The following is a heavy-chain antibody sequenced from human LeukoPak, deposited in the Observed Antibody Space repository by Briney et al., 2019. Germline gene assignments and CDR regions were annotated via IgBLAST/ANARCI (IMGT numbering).Heavy chain of an antibody. CDR1: GGTFISYA. CDR3: ARDHRDFYYGSGNFPYFGMVV. Sequence: SVKVSCKASGGTFISYAISWVRQAPGQGLEWMGGIIPIFGTANYAQKFQGRVTITTDESTGKASMELSSLRCEDTAVDYCARDHRDFYYGSGNFPYFGMVVWGPGTRVTVSS. J-gene: IGHJ6*02. D-gene: IGHD3-10*01. CDR2: IIPIFGTA. V-gene: IGHV1-69*05.